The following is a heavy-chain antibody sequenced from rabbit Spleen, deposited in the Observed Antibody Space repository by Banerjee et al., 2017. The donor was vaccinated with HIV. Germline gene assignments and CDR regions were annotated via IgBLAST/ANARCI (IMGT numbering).Heavy chain of an antibody. CDR1: GVSFSANSY. CDR2: IDSGSSGFT. D-gene: IGHD8-1*01. CDR3: ARDTGSSFSSYGMDL. Sequence: QEQLVESGGDLVKPGASLTLTCIASGVSFSANSYICWVRQAPGKGLEWIVCIDSGSSGFTYFASWAKGRFTISKTSSTTVTLQMTSLTAADTATYFCARDTGSSFSSYGMDLWGQGTLVTVS. V-gene: IGHV1S45*01. J-gene: IGHJ6*01.